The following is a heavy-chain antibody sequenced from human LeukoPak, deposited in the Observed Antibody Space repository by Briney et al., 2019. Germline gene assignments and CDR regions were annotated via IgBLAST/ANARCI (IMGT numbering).Heavy chain of an antibody. CDR3: ATSGGVYSPDAFDV. CDR2: MYRDDHP. Sequence: GGSLRLSCAASGFAVSSKYMTWVRQAPGKGLECVSLMYRDDHPYYADSVKGRFTISRDNSRNPLYLQLNSLRAEDTAVYYCATSGGVYSPDAFDVWGQGAMVTVSS. J-gene: IGHJ3*01. D-gene: IGHD5/OR15-5a*01. CDR1: GFAVSSKY. V-gene: IGHV3-66*01.